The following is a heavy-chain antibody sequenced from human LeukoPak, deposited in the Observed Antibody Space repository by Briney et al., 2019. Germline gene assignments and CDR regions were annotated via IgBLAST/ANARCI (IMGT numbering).Heavy chain of an antibody. V-gene: IGHV3-66*01. D-gene: IGHD1-7*01. Sequence: GGSLRLSCAASGFTVSSNYMSWVRQVPGKGLEWVSIIYSGGSTYYADSVKGRFTISRDDSRTTLYLQMNSLRAEDTAVCFCARANNWNSLDYWGQGTLVTVSS. CDR1: GFTVSSNY. CDR2: IYSGGST. J-gene: IGHJ4*02. CDR3: ARANNWNSLDY.